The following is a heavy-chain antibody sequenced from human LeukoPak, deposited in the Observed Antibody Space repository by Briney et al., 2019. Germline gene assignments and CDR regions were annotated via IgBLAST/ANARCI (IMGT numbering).Heavy chain of an antibody. CDR1: GFTFSSHGMN. V-gene: IGHV4-30-2*03. CDR3: ARQSRNYDILTGYFPSWFDP. J-gene: IGHJ5*02. Sequence: TLRLSCAASGFTFSSHGMNWVRQAPGKGLEWIGSIYYSGSTYYNPSLKSRVTISVDTSKNQFSLKLSSVTAADTAVYYCARQSRNYDILTGYFPSWFDPWGQGTLVTVSS. CDR2: IYYSGST. D-gene: IGHD3-9*01.